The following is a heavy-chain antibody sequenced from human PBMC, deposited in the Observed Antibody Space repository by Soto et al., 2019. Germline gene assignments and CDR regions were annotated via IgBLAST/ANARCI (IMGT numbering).Heavy chain of an antibody. CDR1: GASISSGDYY. D-gene: IGHD3-10*01. Sequence: TRSLSCDVSGASISSGDYYWGWIRQPPGKGLEWIGYISYTGYTYYNPSLQSRVTMSVDTSKNHFSLKLTSVTAADTAVYYCARDYYASGSLFYWGQGTLVTVSS. J-gene: IGHJ4*02. V-gene: IGHV4-30-4*01. CDR2: ISYTGYT. CDR3: ARDYYASGSLFY.